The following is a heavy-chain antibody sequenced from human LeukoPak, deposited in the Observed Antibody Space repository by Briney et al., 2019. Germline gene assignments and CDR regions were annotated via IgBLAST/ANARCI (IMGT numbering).Heavy chain of an antibody. D-gene: IGHD3-10*01. CDR3: ARDRPTSGSVTNAFDI. Sequence: GGSLRLSCAASGFTFSSYSMNWVRQAPGKGLEWVSSISSSSSYIYYADSVKGRFTISRDNAKNSLYLQMNSLRAEDTAVCYCARDRPTSGSVTNAFDIWGQGTMVTVSS. J-gene: IGHJ3*02. CDR1: GFTFSSYS. CDR2: ISSSSSYI. V-gene: IGHV3-21*01.